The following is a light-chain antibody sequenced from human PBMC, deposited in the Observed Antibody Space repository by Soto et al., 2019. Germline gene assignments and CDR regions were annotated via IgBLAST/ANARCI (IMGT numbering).Light chain of an antibody. V-gene: IGKV3-15*01. J-gene: IGKJ4*01. Sequence: EIVMTQSPATLSVAPGETATLSCRASQNVGNAVAWYQHKPGQAPRLLIVVASIRATCVPPTFSGSGSGTEFTPSFSSLQSEDFAVYYCQQYRIWPPLTFGGGTTVEIK. CDR1: QNVGNA. CDR3: QQYRIWPPLT. CDR2: VAS.